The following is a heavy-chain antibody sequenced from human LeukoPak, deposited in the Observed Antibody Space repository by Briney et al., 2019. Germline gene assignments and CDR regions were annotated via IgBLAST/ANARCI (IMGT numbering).Heavy chain of an antibody. J-gene: IGHJ4*02. V-gene: IGHV3-30*04. CDR2: ISYDGRNK. D-gene: IGHD2-2*02. Sequence: GRSLRLSCAASGFTFSSYAVHWVRRAPGKGLKWVAVISYDGRNKYCADSVKGRFTISRDNSKNTLYLQMNRLRAEDTAVYYCARGGYQLLYSPFDYWGQGTLVTVSS. CDR1: GFTFSSYA. CDR3: ARGGYQLLYSPFDY.